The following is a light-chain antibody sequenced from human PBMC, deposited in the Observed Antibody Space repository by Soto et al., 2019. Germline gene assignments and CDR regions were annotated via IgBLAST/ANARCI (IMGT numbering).Light chain of an antibody. V-gene: IGLV1-40*01. J-gene: IGLJ1*01. CDR2: GNN. Sequence: QSALTQSPSVSGAPGQRVTISCTGSSSNIGTGSDVRWYQHLPGAAPRLLLYGNNNRPSGVPDRFSGSKSGTSASLAITGLQAEDEADYYCQSFDSSLSAYGFGPGTKVTVL. CDR1: SSNIGTGSD. CDR3: QSFDSSLSAYG.